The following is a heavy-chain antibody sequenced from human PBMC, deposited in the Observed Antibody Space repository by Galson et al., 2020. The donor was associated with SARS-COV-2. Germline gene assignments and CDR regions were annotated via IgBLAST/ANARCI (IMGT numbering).Heavy chain of an antibody. J-gene: IGHJ6*03. CDR2: IYPGDSDT. CDR1: GYSFTSYW. Sequence: KIGESLKISCKGSGYSFTSYWIGWVRQMPGKGLEWMGIIYPGDSDTRYSPSFQGQVTISADKSISTAYLQWSSLKASDTAMYYCARNSGYSYGRQHYYYYMGVWGKGTTVTVSS. CDR3: ARNSGYSYGRQHYYYYMGV. V-gene: IGHV5-51*01. D-gene: IGHD5-18*01.